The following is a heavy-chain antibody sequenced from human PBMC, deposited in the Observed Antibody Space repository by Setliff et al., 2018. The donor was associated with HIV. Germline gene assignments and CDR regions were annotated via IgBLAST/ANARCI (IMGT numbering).Heavy chain of an antibody. V-gene: IGHV4-39*01. J-gene: IGHJ5*02. Sequence: SETLSLTCTVSGGSISNSRCYWSWIRQPPGKGLEWIGSIYYSGSTYHNPSLKSRVTISVDTSKNQFSLKLSSVTAADAAVYYCASRVYYYDSSGYLREEGFDPWGQGTLVTVSS. CDR1: GGSISNSRCY. CDR2: IYYSGST. D-gene: IGHD3-22*01. CDR3: ASRVYYYDSSGYLREEGFDP.